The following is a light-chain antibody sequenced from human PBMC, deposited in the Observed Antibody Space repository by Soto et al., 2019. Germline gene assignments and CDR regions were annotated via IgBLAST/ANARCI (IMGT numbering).Light chain of an antibody. CDR2: GAS. CDR1: QSVSSSY. Sequence: EIVLTQSPGTPSLSSGERATLSCRAIQSVSSSYLAWYQQKPGQAPRLLIYGASTRATGIPARFSGSGSGTEFTLTISSLQSEDFAVYYCQQYNNWPPVTFGPGTKVDIK. V-gene: IGKV3-15*01. J-gene: IGKJ3*01. CDR3: QQYNNWPPVT.